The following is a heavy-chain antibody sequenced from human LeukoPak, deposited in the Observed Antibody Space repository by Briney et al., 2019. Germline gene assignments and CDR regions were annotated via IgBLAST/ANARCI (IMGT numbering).Heavy chain of an antibody. CDR2: ISYDGSNK. CDR3: AKDQATYAIDI. CDR1: GFTFSSYG. V-gene: IGHV3-30*18. J-gene: IGHJ3*02. Sequence: PGGSLRLSCAASGFTFSSYGMHWVRQAPGKGLEWVALISYDGSNKYYADSVKGRFTISRDNSKNTLYLQMNSLRAEDTAVYYCAKDQATYAIDIWGQGTTVTVS.